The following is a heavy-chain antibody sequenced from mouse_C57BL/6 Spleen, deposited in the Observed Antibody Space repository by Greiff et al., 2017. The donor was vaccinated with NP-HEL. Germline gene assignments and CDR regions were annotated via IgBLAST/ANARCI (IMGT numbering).Heavy chain of an antibody. D-gene: IGHD1-1*02. CDR2: IDPGSGGT. CDR1: GYTFTSYW. V-gene: IGHV1-72*01. J-gene: IGHJ4*01. Sequence: QVQLQQPGAELVQLGASVKLSCKASGYTFTSYWMHWVKQRPGRGLEWIGRIDPGSGGTKYNEKFKSKATLTVDKPSSTAYMQLSSLTSEDSAVYYGARWDYGYAMDYWGQGTSVTVSS. CDR3: ARWDYGYAMDY.